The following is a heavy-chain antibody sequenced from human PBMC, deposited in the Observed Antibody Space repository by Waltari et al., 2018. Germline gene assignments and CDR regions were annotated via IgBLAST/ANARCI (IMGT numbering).Heavy chain of an antibody. CDR3: ARPNDSPYDYFDH. J-gene: IGHJ4*02. D-gene: IGHD3-22*01. Sequence: QVRLVQSGPEMRKPGSSVKVSCKVSGDTFNSYPVGWVRQAPGQGLEWMGRIIPIFGTATYAQKLQGRVTITADESTSTAYMELRSLKSEDTAMYFCARPNDSPYDYFDHWGQGTLITVSS. CDR2: IIPIFGTA. V-gene: IGHV1-69*15. CDR1: GDTFNSYP.